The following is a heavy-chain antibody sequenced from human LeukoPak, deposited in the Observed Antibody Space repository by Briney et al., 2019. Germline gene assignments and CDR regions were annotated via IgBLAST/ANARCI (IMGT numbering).Heavy chain of an antibody. V-gene: IGHV3-30*03. CDR2: ISYDGSNK. Sequence: GGSLRLSCAASGFTFSSYGMHWVRQAPGKGLEWVAVISYDGSNKYYADSVKGRFTISRDNSKNTLYLQMNSLRAEDTAVYYCARGSGLYYGSGISFDYWGQGTLVTVSS. D-gene: IGHD3-10*01. CDR3: ARGSGLYYGSGISFDY. CDR1: GFTFSSYG. J-gene: IGHJ4*02.